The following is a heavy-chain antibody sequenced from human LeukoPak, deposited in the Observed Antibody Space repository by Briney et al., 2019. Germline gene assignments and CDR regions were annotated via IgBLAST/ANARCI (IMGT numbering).Heavy chain of an antibody. V-gene: IGHV4-34*01. D-gene: IGHD3-3*01. CDR2: INHSGST. J-gene: IGHJ1*01. Sequence: SETLSLTCAVYGGSFSGYYWSWIRQPPGKGLEWIGEINHSGSTNYNPSLKSRVTISVDTSKNQFSLKLSSVTAADTAVYYCARQDQDYDFWSGYYTKYFQHWGQGTLVTVSS. CDR1: GGSFSGYY. CDR3: ARQDQDYDFWSGYYTKYFQH.